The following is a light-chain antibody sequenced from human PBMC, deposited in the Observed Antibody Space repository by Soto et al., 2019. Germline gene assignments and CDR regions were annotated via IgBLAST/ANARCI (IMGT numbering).Light chain of an antibody. CDR3: CSYTRSSTYV. CDR1: SSDVGGYNY. V-gene: IGLV2-14*01. Sequence: QSVLTQPASVSGSPGQAITISCTGTSSDVGGYNYVSWYQQHPGKAPKLMIFDVNNRPSGASNRFSGSKSGTTASLTISGLQAEDEADYYCCSYTRSSTYVFGTGTKLTVL. CDR2: DVN. J-gene: IGLJ1*01.